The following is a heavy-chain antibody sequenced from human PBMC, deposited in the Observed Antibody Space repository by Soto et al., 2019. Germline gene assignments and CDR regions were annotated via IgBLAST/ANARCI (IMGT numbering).Heavy chain of an antibody. CDR2: IYHRGNT. CDR1: GGSISSSNW. D-gene: IGHD3-10*01. CDR3: ARRWGEGRVDY. Sequence: QVQLQESGPGLVKPSGTLSLTCAVSGGSISSSNWWSWVRQPPGKGLEGIGEIYHRGNTNYNPSLKSRVTMAVDKSRNQFSLKLGSVTAADTAVYYCARRWGEGRVDYWGQGTLVTFSS. V-gene: IGHV4-4*02. J-gene: IGHJ4*02.